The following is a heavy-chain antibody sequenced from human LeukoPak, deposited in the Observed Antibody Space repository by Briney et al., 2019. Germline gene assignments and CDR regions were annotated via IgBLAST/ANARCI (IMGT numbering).Heavy chain of an antibody. CDR2: INHSGST. CDR1: GGSFSGYY. CDR3: ARSDRVFNYYGSGSYPAPPDY. Sequence: SETLSLTCAVYGGSFSGYYWSWIRQPPGKGLEWIGEINHSGSTNYNPSLKSWVTISVDTSKNQFSLKLSSVTAADTAVYYCARSDRVFNYYGSGSYPAPPDYWGQGTLVTVSS. V-gene: IGHV4-34*01. D-gene: IGHD3-10*01. J-gene: IGHJ4*02.